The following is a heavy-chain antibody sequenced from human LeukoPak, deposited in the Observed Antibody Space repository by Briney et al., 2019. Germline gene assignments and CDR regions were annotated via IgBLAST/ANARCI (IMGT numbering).Heavy chain of an antibody. CDR2: IKQDGSEK. J-gene: IGHJ4*02. CDR3: ARAGTWIQLWVLWYFDY. D-gene: IGHD5-18*01. Sequence: PGGSLRLSCAASGFTFSSYWMSWVRQAPGKGLEWVANIKQDGSEKYYVDSVKGRFTISRDNAKNSLYLQMNSLRAEDTAVYYCARAGTWIQLWVLWYFDYWGQGTLVTVSS. CDR1: GFTFSSYW. V-gene: IGHV3-7*01.